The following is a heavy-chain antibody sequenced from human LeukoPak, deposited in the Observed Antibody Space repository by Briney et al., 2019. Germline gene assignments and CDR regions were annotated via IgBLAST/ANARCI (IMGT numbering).Heavy chain of an antibody. V-gene: IGHV4-39*07. CDR2: IHYSGST. CDR3: ARVRCSGGSCPYYYYYYYMDV. J-gene: IGHJ6*03. CDR1: GNSISSSSYY. D-gene: IGHD2-15*01. Sequence: SETLSLTCTVSGNSISSSSYYWAWIRQPPGKGLEWIGSIHYSGSTYYNPSLQSRVTISIDTSKNQFSLKLRFVTAADTAVYYCARVRCSGGSCPYYYYYYYMDVWGKGTTVTVSS.